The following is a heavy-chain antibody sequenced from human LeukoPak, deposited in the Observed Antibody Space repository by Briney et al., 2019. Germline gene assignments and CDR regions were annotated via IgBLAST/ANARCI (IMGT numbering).Heavy chain of an antibody. CDR3: AIYSGSY. V-gene: IGHV3-21*01. CDR1: GFTFSSYS. J-gene: IGHJ4*02. CDR2: ISSSSYI. D-gene: IGHD2-15*01. Sequence: PGGSLRLSCAASGFTFSSYSMNWVRQAPGKGLEWVSSISSSSYIYYADSVKGRFTIPRDNAKNSLYLQMNSLRAEDTAVYYCAIYSGSYWGQGTLVTVSS.